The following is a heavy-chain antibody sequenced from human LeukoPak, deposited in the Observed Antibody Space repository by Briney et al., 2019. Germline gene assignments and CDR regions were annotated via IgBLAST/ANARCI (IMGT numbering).Heavy chain of an antibody. V-gene: IGHV1-8*01. J-gene: IGHJ4*02. CDR3: ARGGFYYYDSSGYSTTGY. CDR1: GYTFTSYD. CDR2: MNPNSGNT. D-gene: IGHD3-22*01. Sequence: ASVTVSCKASGYTFTSYDINWVRQATGQGLEWMGWMNPNSGNTGYAQKFQGRVTMTRNTSISTAYMELSSLRSEDTAVYYCARGGFYYYDSSGYSTTGYWGQGTLVTVSS.